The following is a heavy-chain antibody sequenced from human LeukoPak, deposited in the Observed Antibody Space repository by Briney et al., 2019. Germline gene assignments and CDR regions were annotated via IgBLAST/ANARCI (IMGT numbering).Heavy chain of an antibody. D-gene: IGHD6-19*01. Sequence: GGSLRLSCAASGFTFSSYAMSWVRQAPGKGREWVAVISYDGSNKYYADSVKGRFTISRDNSKNTLYLQMSSLRAEDTAVYYCAKLATTSGVAGADYWGQGTLVTVSS. CDR3: AKLATTSGVAGADY. CDR2: ISYDGSNK. CDR1: GFTFSSYA. J-gene: IGHJ4*02. V-gene: IGHV3-30*18.